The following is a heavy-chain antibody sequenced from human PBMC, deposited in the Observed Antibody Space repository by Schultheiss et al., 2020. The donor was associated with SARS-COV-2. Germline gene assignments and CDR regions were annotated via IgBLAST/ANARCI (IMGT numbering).Heavy chain of an antibody. D-gene: IGHD5-24*01. CDR1: GFTFSSYA. J-gene: IGHJ6*02. Sequence: GGSLRLSCAASGFTFSSYAMSWVRQAPGKGLEWVSAISGSGGSTYYADSVKGRFTISRDNSKNTLYLQMNSLRAEDTAVYYCAKVASPSRDGYNYFYYGMDVWGQGTTVTVSS. CDR2: ISGSGGST. V-gene: IGHV3-23*01. CDR3: AKVASPSRDGYNYFYYGMDV.